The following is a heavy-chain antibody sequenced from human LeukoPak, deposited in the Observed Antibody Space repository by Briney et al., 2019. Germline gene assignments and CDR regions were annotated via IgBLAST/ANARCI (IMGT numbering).Heavy chain of an antibody. Sequence: SQTLSLTCTVSGGSISSGGYYWSWIRQHSGKGLEWIGYIYYGGSTYYNPPLKSRVTISVDTSKNQFSLKLSSVTAADTAVYYCAGITMVRGVISAAFDIWGQGTMVTVSS. CDR3: AGITMVRGVISAAFDI. CDR2: IYYGGST. CDR1: GGSISSGGYY. D-gene: IGHD3-10*01. J-gene: IGHJ3*02. V-gene: IGHV4-31*03.